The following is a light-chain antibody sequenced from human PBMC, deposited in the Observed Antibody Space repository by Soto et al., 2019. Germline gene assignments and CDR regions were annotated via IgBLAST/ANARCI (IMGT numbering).Light chain of an antibody. CDR2: GAS. V-gene: IGKV3-20*01. CDR3: QQYGSSPPIT. Sequence: EIVLTQSPGTLSFSPGERSTLSCRASQILSNNIYLAWYQQKPGQAPTLLIYGASSRATGIPHRFSGSASGTAFTLPIRSLQPEDFAVSYCQQYGSSPPITFGQGTRLEIK. J-gene: IGKJ5*01. CDR1: QILSNNIY.